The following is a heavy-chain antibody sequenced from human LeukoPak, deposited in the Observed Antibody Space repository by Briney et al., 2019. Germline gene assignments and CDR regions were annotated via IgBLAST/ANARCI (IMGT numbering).Heavy chain of an antibody. J-gene: IGHJ6*02. CDR3: VGAAQHFYGMDV. CDR2: IWYDGSNK. D-gene: IGHD1-26*01. Sequence: PGGSLRLSCAASGFTFSSYGMHWVRQAPGKGLEWVAVIWYDGSNKYYADSVKGRFTISRDNSKNTLYLQMNSLRAEDTAVYYCVGAAQHFYGMDVWGQGTTVTVSS. CDR1: GFTFSSYG. V-gene: IGHV3-30*02.